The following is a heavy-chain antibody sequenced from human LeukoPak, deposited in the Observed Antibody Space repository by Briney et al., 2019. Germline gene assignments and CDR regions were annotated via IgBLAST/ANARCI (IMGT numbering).Heavy chain of an antibody. D-gene: IGHD3-10*01. J-gene: IGHJ4*02. V-gene: IGHV3-23*01. CDR3: AKDPMVRGVIIDYFDY. CDR2: NSGSGGST. CDR1: GFTFCSYS. Sequence: GSLRPPCAASGFTFCSYSMRWGRQAPGEGLGWGPANSGSGGSTYYADSVKGRFTISRDNSKNTLYLQMNSLRAEDTAVYYCAKDPMVRGVIIDYFDYWGQGTLVTVSS.